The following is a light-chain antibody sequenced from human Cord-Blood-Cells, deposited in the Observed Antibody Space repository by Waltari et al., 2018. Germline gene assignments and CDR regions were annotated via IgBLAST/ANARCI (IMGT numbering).Light chain of an antibody. CDR2: DAS. V-gene: IGKV3-11*01. CDR1: QSVSSY. J-gene: IGKJ1*01. CDR3: QQRSNWPPT. Sequence: EIVLTQSPATLSLSPEERATLSCRASQSVSSYLAWYQQKPGQAPRLLIYDASNRATGIPARFSGSGSGTDFTLTISSLEPEEFAVYYCQQRSNWPPTFGQGTKVEIK.